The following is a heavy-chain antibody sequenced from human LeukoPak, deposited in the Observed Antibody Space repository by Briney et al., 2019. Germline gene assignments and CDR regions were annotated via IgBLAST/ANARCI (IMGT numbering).Heavy chain of an antibody. CDR1: GGTFSSYA. D-gene: IGHD3-22*01. CDR3: ARGRYYYDSSGYFDY. CDR2: IIPIFGTA. Sequence: SVKVSCKASGGTFSSYAISWVRQAPGQGLEWVGGIIPIFGTANYAQKFQGRVAITADESTSTAYMELSSLRSEDTAVYYCARGRYYYDSSGYFDYWGQGTLVTASS. J-gene: IGHJ4*02. V-gene: IGHV1-69*13.